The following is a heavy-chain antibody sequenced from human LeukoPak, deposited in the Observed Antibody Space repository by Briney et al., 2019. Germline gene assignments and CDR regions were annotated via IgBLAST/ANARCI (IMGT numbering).Heavy chain of an antibody. CDR1: GYTFTGYY. Sequence: ASVKVSCKASGYTFTGYYMHWVRQAPGQGLEWMGWINPNSGGTNYAQKFQGRVTMTRDTSISTAYMELSRLRSDDTAVCYCASSSILYYDSSGYYFAWGQGTLVTVSS. V-gene: IGHV1-2*02. D-gene: IGHD3-22*01. CDR2: INPNSGGT. CDR3: ASSSILYYDSSGYYFA. J-gene: IGHJ5*02.